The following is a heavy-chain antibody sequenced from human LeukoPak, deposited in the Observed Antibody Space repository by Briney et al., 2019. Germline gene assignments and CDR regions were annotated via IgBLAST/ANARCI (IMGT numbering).Heavy chain of an antibody. D-gene: IGHD4-17*01. J-gene: IGHJ3*02. CDR3: ARRARGDYVPVGDAFDI. CDR2: INPNSGGT. V-gene: IGHV1-2*02. CDR1: GYTFTGYY. Sequence: ASVKVSCKASGYTFTGYYMHWVRQAPGQGLEWMGWINPNSGGTNYAQKFQGRVTMTRDTSISTAYMELSRLRSDDTAVYYCARRARGDYVPVGDAFDIWGQGTMVTVSS.